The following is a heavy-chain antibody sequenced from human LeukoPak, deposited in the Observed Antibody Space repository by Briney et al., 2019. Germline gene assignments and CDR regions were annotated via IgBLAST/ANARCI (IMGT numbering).Heavy chain of an antibody. Sequence: GGSLRLSCAASGFTFSSYSMNWVRQAPGKGLEWVSYISSSSSTIYYADSVKSRFTISRDNAKNSLYLQMNSLRAEDTAVYYCASDRGVRGPWGQGTLVTVSS. CDR1: GFTFSSYS. CDR3: ASDRGVRGP. D-gene: IGHD3-10*01. J-gene: IGHJ4*02. CDR2: ISSSSSTI. V-gene: IGHV3-48*01.